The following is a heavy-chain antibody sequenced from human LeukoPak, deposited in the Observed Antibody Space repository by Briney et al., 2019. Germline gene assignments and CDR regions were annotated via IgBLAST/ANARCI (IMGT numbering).Heavy chain of an antibody. D-gene: IGHD6-6*01. CDR2: MNPNSGNT. CDR1: GYTFTSYD. Sequence: ASVKVSCKASGYTFTSYDINWVRQATGQGLGWMGWMNPNSGNTGYAQKFQGRVTITRNTSISTAYMELSSLRSEDTAVYYCASREYSSSSQFDYWGQGTLVTVSS. V-gene: IGHV1-8*03. CDR3: ASREYSSSSQFDY. J-gene: IGHJ4*02.